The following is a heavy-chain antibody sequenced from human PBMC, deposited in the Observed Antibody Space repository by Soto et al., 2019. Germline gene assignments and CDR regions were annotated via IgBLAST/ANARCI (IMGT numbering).Heavy chain of an antibody. Sequence: EVQLVESGGGLVQPGGSLRLSCAASGFTFSSYSMNWVRQAPGKGLEWVSYISSSSSTIYYADSVKGRFTISRDNAKNSLYLQMNSLRDADTALYYYASDHPIVVVIDTFDIWGQGTMVTVSS. V-gene: IGHV3-48*02. CDR1: GFTFSSYS. J-gene: IGHJ3*02. D-gene: IGHD3-22*01. CDR3: ASDHPIVVVIDTFDI. CDR2: ISSSSSTI.